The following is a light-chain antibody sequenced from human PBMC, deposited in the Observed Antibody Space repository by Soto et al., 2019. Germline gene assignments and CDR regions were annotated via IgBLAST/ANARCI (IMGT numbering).Light chain of an antibody. J-gene: IGKJ2*01. CDR1: QGISNY. CDR2: AVS. V-gene: IGKV1-27*01. CDR3: QEFNSALGMYT. Sequence: DIPMTQSPSSLSASVGDRVTITCRASQGISNYFAWYQQKPGKVPKLLIYAVSNLQSGVPARFSGSGSGTDFTLTISSLQPEDVATYYCQEFNSALGMYTFGQGTKLEIK.